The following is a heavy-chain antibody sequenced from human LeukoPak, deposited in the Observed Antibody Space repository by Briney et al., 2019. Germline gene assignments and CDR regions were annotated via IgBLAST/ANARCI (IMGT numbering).Heavy chain of an antibody. V-gene: IGHV3-23*01. J-gene: IGHJ4*02. CDR2: ISTDAGET. CDR1: GFTFSSYA. Sequence: AGGSLRLSCAASGFTFSSYAMNWIRQAPGKGLEWVSAISTDAGETHYADSVKGRFTISRDNSKNTVSLQMSSLRAEDTALYYCAKGSGNGYGSGPFDYWGQGALVTVSS. D-gene: IGHD3-10*01. CDR3: AKGSGNGYGSGPFDY.